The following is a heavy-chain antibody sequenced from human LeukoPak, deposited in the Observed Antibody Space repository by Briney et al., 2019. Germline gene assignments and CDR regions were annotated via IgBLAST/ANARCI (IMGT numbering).Heavy chain of an antibody. V-gene: IGHV3-30-3*01. J-gene: IGHJ4*02. D-gene: IGHD1-26*01. CDR3: ARYGGLHYFDY. CDR1: GFTVSSNY. Sequence: GGSLRLSCAASGFTVSSNYMSWVRQAPGKGLEWVAVISYDGSNKYYADSVKGRFTISRDNSKNTLYLQMNSLRAEDTAVYYCARYGGLHYFDYWGQGTLVTVSS. CDR2: ISYDGSNK.